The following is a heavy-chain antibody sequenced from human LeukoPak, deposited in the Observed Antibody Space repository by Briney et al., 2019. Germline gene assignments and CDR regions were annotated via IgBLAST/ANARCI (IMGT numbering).Heavy chain of an antibody. CDR3: ARAPTGTGGWNWFDP. CDR1: GGSISSYY. V-gene: IGHV4-4*07. CDR2: IYTSGTT. J-gene: IGHJ5*02. Sequence: SETLSLTCTVSGGSISSYYWSWIRQPAGKGLELIGRIYTSGTTNYNPPLKSRVTMSVDTSKNQFSLKLSSVTAADTAVYYCARAPTGTGGWNWFDPWGQGTLVTVSP. D-gene: IGHD1-1*01.